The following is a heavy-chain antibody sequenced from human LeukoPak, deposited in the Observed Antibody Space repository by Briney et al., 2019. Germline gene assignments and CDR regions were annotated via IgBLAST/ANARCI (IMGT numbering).Heavy chain of an antibody. D-gene: IGHD2-2*01. CDR1: GGSISSYY. V-gene: IGHV4-59*01. CDR2: IYYSGST. Sequence: PSETLSLTCTVSGGSISSYYWSWIRQPPGKGLEWIGYIYYSGSTNYNPSLKSRVTISVDTSKNQFSLKLSPVTAADTAVYYCARAGSTSSSYNWFDPWGQGTLVTVSS. J-gene: IGHJ5*02. CDR3: ARAGSTSSSYNWFDP.